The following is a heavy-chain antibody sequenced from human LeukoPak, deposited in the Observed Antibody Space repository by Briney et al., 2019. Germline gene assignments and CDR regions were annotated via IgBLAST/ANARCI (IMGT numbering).Heavy chain of an antibody. Sequence: GGSLRLSCAASGFTFSTYWMSWVRQAPGKGLEWVANIKQDGSEKYYVDSVKGRFTISRDNAKNSLFVQMNSLRAEDTAVYYCARVSNPSIAAVDFDYWGQGTLVTVSS. J-gene: IGHJ4*02. CDR1: GFTFSTYW. CDR2: IKQDGSEK. CDR3: ARVSNPSIAAVDFDY. D-gene: IGHD6-13*01. V-gene: IGHV3-7*01.